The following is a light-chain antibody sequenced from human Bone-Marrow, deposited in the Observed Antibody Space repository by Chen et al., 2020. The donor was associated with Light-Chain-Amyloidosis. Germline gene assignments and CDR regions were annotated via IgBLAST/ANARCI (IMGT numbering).Light chain of an antibody. J-gene: IGLJ1*01. Sequence: QSALTQPDSGSGSPGQPITISCTGTSSDVGGDNHVSWYQQHPDKAPKLMIYEVTNRPSWVPGRFSGSKSDNTASLTISGLQTEDEADYFCSSYTITNTLVFGSGTRVTVL. CDR3: SSYTITNTLV. CDR2: EVT. CDR1: SSDVGGDNH. V-gene: IGLV2-14*01.